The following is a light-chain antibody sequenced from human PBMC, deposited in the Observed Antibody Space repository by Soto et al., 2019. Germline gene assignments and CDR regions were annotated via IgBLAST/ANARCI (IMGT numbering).Light chain of an antibody. J-gene: IGKJ1*01. V-gene: IGKV1-5*03. Sequence: DIQMTQSPSTLSASVGDRVTITCRASQSISSWLAWNQQKPGKAPKLLIYKASSLESGVPSRFSGSGSGTEFTLTISSLQPDDFATYYCQQYNSYLWTFGQGTKVEI. CDR3: QQYNSYLWT. CDR2: KAS. CDR1: QSISSW.